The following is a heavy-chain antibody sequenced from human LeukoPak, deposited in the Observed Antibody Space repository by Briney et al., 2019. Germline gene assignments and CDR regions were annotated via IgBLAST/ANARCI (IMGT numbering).Heavy chain of an antibody. D-gene: IGHD2-15*01. J-gene: IGHJ6*02. Sequence: GGSLTLSCAASGFTFSSYAMNWVRQAPGKGLEWVSSLSGSGGSTYYADSVKGRFTISRDNSKNTLYLQMNSLRAEDTAVYYCAKGDNNQYYSGGGYAMDVWGQGTTVTVSS. CDR3: AKGDNNQYYSGGGYAMDV. CDR1: GFTFSSYA. V-gene: IGHV3-23*01. CDR2: LSGSGGST.